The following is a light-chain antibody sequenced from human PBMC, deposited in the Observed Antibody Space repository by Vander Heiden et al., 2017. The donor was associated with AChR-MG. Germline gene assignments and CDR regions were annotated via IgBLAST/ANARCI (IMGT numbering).Light chain of an antibody. V-gene: IGLV4-69*01. Sequence: QLVLTQSPSASASLGASVKPTCTLSSGPSSYAIAWNQQQPEKGPRYLMKLNSDGSHSKGDGIPDRFSGSSSGAERYLTISSLQSEDEADYYCQTWGTGSWVFGGGTKLTVL. CDR2: LNSDGSH. J-gene: IGLJ3*02. CDR3: QTWGTGSWV. CDR1: SGPSSYA.